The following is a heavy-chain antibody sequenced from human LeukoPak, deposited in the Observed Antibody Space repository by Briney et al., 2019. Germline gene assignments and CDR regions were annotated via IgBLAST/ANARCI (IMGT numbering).Heavy chain of an antibody. Sequence: GGSLRLSCAASGFTFSSYGMHWVRQAPGKGLEWVAFIRYDGSNKYYADSVKGRFTISRDNSKNTLYLQMNSLRAEDTAVYYCAKTLAALSCFDYWGQGTLVTVSS. CDR1: GFTFSSYG. CDR3: AKTLAALSCFDY. D-gene: IGHD6-13*01. V-gene: IGHV3-30*02. CDR2: IRYDGSNK. J-gene: IGHJ4*02.